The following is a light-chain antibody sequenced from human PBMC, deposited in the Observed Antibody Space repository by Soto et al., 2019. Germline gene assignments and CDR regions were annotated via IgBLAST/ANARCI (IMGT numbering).Light chain of an antibody. V-gene: IGKV3-20*01. CDR3: QHLNAFPHVT. Sequence: EIVLTQSPGTLSLSPGERSTLSFMASQSVSNNYLAWYQQKPGQAPRLLIYGASIRVTGIPDRFSGSGSGTDFTLTISSLQPEDFATYYCQHLNAFPHVTFGPGTKVDIK. CDR2: GAS. CDR1: QSVSNNY. J-gene: IGKJ3*01.